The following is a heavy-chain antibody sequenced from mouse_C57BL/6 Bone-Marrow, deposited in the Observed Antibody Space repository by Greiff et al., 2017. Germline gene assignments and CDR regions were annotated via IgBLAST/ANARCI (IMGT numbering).Heavy chain of an antibody. V-gene: IGHV14-4*01. D-gene: IGHD4-1*01. J-gene: IGHJ2*01. Sequence: EVQLQQSGAELVRPGASVKLSCTASGYTFKDYYMHWVKQRPEQGLEWIGWIYPENGDTEYATKFKGKATITADTSSNTAYLQLSSLTSEDTAVYYCSPPNWDDVDYWGQGTTLTVSS. CDR1: GYTFKDYY. CDR2: IYPENGDT. CDR3: SPPNWDDVDY.